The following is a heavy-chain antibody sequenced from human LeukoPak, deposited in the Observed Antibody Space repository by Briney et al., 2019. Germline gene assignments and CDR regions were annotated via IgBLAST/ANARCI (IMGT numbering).Heavy chain of an antibody. CDR3: ARLSTVATSFDY. V-gene: IGHV4-61*02. CDR1: GGSISSGSDY. Sequence: SETLSLTCTVSGGSISSGSDYWSWIRQPAGKGLEWSGRIYFRGSTNYNPSLKSRVTISVDTSKNQFSLKLSSVTAADTAVYYCARLSTVATSFDYWGQGTLVTVSS. D-gene: IGHD4-17*01. J-gene: IGHJ4*02. CDR2: IYFRGST.